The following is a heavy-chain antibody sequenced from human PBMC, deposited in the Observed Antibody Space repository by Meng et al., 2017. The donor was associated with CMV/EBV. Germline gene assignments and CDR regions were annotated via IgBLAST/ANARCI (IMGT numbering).Heavy chain of an antibody. CDR1: GHSISSGYY. Sequence: SETLSLTCTVSGHSISSGYYWGWIRQPPGKGLEWIGSIYHSGSTYYNPSLKSRVTISVDTSKNQFSLKLSSVTAADTAVYYCARGSRWFDPWGQGTLVTVSS. CDR2: IYHSGST. J-gene: IGHJ5*02. V-gene: IGHV4-38-2*02. CDR3: ARGSRWFDP.